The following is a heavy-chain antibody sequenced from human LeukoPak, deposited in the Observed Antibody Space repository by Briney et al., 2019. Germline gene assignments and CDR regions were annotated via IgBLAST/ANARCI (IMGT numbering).Heavy chain of an antibody. Sequence: GGSLRLSCAASGFTFSSYAMSWVRQAPGKGLEWVSSIRGSGGRTSYTDSVKGRFFICRDQSNNTLYLQMNSLRAEDTAVYYCAREYYYGSGDHWGEGT. D-gene: IGHD3-10*01. CDR1: GFTFSSYA. CDR2: IRGSGGRT. V-gene: IGHV3-23*01. CDR3: AREYYYGSGDH. J-gene: IGHJ4*02.